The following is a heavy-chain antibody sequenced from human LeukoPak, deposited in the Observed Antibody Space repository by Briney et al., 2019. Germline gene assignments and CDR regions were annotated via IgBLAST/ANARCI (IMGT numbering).Heavy chain of an antibody. D-gene: IGHD6-13*01. J-gene: IGHJ6*03. CDR3: ARVSQQLVHYYYMDV. V-gene: IGHV1-8*03. CDR1: GYTFTGYD. CDR2: MNPNSGNT. Sequence: ASVKVSCKASGYTFTGYDINWVRQATGQGLEWMGWMNPNSGNTGYAQKFQGRVTITRSTSISTAYMELSSLRSEDTAVYYCARVSQQLVHYYYMDVWGKGTTVTVSS.